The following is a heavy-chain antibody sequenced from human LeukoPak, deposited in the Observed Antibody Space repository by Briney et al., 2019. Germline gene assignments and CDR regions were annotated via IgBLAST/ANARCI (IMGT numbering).Heavy chain of an antibody. CDR2: ISSSSSYI. D-gene: IGHD2-21*02. CDR1: GFTFSSYS. J-gene: IGHJ4*02. V-gene: IGHV3-21*01. CDR3: ATVNCGGDCYSPSYFDY. Sequence: GGSLRLSCAASGFTFSSYSMNWVRQAPGKGLEWVSSISSSSSYIYYADSVKGRSTISRDNAKNSLYLQMNSLRAEDTAVYYCATVNCGGDCYSPSYFDYWGQGALVTVSS.